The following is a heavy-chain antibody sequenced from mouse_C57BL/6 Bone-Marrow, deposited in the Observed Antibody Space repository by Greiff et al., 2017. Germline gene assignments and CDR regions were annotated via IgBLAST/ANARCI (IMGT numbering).Heavy chain of an antibody. CDR2: IYPRDGST. J-gene: IGHJ2*01. D-gene: IGHD2-10*02. CDR3: GYGNYGY. CDR1: GYTFTSYD. V-gene: IGHV1-85*01. Sequence: QVQLQQSGPELVKPGASVKLSCTASGYTFTSYDINWVKQRPGPGLEWLGWIYPRDGSTKYNEKFKGKATLTVDTSSSTAYMELHSLTSEDSAVYFCGYGNYGYWGQGTTLTVSS.